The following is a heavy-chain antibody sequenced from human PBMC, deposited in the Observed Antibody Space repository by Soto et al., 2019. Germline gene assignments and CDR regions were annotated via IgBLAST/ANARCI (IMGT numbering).Heavy chain of an antibody. CDR2: INPNRGGT. V-gene: IGHV1-2*04. CDR3: ARDKGSRITMVRGVIYGMDV. CDR1: GYTFTGYY. J-gene: IGHJ6*02. Sequence: QVQLVQSGAEVKKPGASVKVSCKASGYTFTGYYMHWVRQAPGQGLEWMGWINPNRGGTNYAQKFQGWVTMTRDTSISTAYMELSRLRSDDTAVYYCARDKGSRITMVRGVIYGMDVWGQGTTVTVSS. D-gene: IGHD3-10*01.